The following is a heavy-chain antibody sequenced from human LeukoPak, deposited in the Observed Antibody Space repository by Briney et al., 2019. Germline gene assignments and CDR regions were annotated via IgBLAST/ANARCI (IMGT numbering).Heavy chain of an antibody. CDR3: ARVAGSSSWDYYYYYYMDV. CDR1: GGSISSSSYS. Sequence: PSETLSLTCTVSGGSISSSSYSWSWIRQPAEKGLEWIGRIYTSGSTNYNPSPKSRATISVDTSKNQFSLKLSSVSAADTAVYYCARVAGSSSWDYYYYYYMDVWGKGTTVTVSS. D-gene: IGHD6-13*01. CDR2: IYTSGST. V-gene: IGHV4-61*02. J-gene: IGHJ6*03.